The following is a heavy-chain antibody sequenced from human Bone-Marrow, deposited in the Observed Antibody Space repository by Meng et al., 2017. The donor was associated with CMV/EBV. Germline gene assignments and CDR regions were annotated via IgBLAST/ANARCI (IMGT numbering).Heavy chain of an antibody. CDR1: GYSFTSYW. V-gene: IGHV5-51*01. J-gene: IGHJ4*02. Sequence: GESLKISCKGSGYSFTSYWIGWVRQMPGKGLEWMGIIYPDDSDARYSPSFKGQVTISADKSVSTAYLQMNSLRAEDTAVYYCARDLEFLALDYWGQGRLVTVSS. CDR2: IYPDDSDA. D-gene: IGHD3-3*01. CDR3: ARDLEFLALDY.